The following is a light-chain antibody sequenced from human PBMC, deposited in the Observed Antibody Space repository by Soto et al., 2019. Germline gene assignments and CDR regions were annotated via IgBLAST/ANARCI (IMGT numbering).Light chain of an antibody. CDR3: QQYGSSRYT. CDR2: GAS. V-gene: IGKV3-20*01. CDR1: QSVSSSY. J-gene: IGKJ2*01. Sequence: EIVLTQSPGTLSLSPGERATLSCRASQSVSSSYLAWYQHKPGQAPRLLIYGASSRATGIPDSFSGSGSGTDFTLTISRLEPEDFVVSYCQQYGSSRYTFGEGTKLEIK.